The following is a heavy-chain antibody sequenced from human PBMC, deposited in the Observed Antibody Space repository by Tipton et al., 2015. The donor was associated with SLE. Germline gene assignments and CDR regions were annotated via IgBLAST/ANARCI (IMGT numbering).Heavy chain of an antibody. CDR2: VYGGGGT. Sequence: SLRLSCAASGFTFSNSAMSWVRQAPGKGLEWVSVVYGGGGTYYADPVKGRFTISRDNSKNTLYLQMNSPRAEDTAVYYCAKVRGSSSYWGQGTLVTVSS. J-gene: IGHJ4*02. CDR1: GFTFSNSA. CDR3: AKVRGSSSY. D-gene: IGHD6-13*01. V-gene: IGHV3-23*03.